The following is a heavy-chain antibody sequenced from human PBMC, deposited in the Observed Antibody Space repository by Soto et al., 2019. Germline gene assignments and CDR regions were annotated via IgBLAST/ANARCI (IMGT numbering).Heavy chain of an antibody. V-gene: IGHV4-39*01. CDR2: IYYGGSA. D-gene: IGHD2-2*01. CDR3: ARQGCELSGFQRCIKYLAG. J-gene: IGHJ4*02. CDR1: GSSIYNGDHY. Sequence: PTETLSLTRTVSGSSIYNGDHYWCWILQAPGKGLEWMGTIYYGGSAFYNPSLKSRVYLPVDTSQNQFSLKLESVTAADTAVYYCARQGCELSGFQRCIKYLAGCGQGALVTVAS.